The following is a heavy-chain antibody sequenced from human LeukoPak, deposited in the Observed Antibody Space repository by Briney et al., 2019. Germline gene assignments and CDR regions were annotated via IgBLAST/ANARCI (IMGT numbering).Heavy chain of an antibody. Sequence: GGSLRLSCAASGFTFSSYAMHRVRQAPGKGLGWVAVISYDGSNKYYADSVKGRFTISRDNSKNTLYLQMNSLRAEDTAVYYCPRGRTGVITEDYFDYWGQGTLVTVSS. CDR1: GFTFSSYA. V-gene: IGHV3-30*01. CDR2: ISYDGSNK. CDR3: PRGRTGVITEDYFDY. J-gene: IGHJ4*02. D-gene: IGHD3-16*02.